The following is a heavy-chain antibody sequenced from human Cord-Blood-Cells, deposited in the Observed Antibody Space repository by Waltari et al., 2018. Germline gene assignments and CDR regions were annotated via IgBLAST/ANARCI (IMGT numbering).Heavy chain of an antibody. Sequence: QVQLVESGGGVVQPGRSLRLSCAASGFTFSSYGMHWVRQAPGKGLEWVAVIWYDGSNKYYADSGKGRFTISRDNSKNTLYLQMNSLRAEDTAVYYCARETSGSYDYWGQGTLVTVSS. CDR1: GFTFSSYG. J-gene: IGHJ4*02. CDR2: IWYDGSNK. D-gene: IGHD1-26*01. CDR3: ARETSGSYDY. V-gene: IGHV3-33*01.